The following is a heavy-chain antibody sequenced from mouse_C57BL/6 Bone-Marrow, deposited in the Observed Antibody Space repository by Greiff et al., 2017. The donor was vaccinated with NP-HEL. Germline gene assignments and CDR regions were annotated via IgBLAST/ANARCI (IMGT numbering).Heavy chain of an antibody. D-gene: IGHD1-1*01. J-gene: IGHJ1*03. CDR3: ARRVYYGSSYPYWYFDV. Sequence: VQLVESGAELARPGASVKLSCKASGYTFTSYGISWVKQRTGQGLEWIGEIYPRSGNTYYNEKFKGKATLTADKSSSTAYMELRSLTSEDSAVYFCARRVYYGSSYPYWYFDVWGTGTTVTVSS. CDR2: IYPRSGNT. CDR1: GYTFTSYG. V-gene: IGHV1-81*01.